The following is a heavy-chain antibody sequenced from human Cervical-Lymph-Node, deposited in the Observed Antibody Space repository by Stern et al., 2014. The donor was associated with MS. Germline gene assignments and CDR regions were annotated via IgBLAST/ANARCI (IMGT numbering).Heavy chain of an antibody. J-gene: IGHJ5*02. CDR1: GYKFTNQR. CDR2: IYPGDSDT. Sequence: EVQLVESGAEVKKPGESLKISCKTSGYKFTNQRIAWVRQMPGKGLEFMGIIYPGDSDTRYNPSFQGQVTISADKSVNTAYLQWSSLKASDTAMYYCATHPVGPWGQGTLVTVSS. CDR3: ATHPVGP. V-gene: IGHV5-51*01.